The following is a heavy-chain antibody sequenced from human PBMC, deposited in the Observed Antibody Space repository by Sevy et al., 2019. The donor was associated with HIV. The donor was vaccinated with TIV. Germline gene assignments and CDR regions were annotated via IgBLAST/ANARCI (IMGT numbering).Heavy chain of an antibody. CDR3: ATTKDYYDSRGSPFDS. J-gene: IGHJ4*02. CDR1: GYTLSQIS. Sequence: ASVKVSCKVSGYTLSQISMHWVRQAPGKGLEWMGSFDPEDGETIYAQKFQARVTMTEDTSTDTAYMELSSLRSDDTAVYYCATTKDYYDSRGSPFDSRGQGTLVTVSS. D-gene: IGHD3-22*01. V-gene: IGHV1-24*01. CDR2: FDPEDGET.